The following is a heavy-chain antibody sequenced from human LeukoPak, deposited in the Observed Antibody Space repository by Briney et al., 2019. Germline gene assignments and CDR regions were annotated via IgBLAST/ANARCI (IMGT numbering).Heavy chain of an antibody. CDR3: ARVSEGLAYCSGSNCYEATTYAYYYMDV. J-gene: IGHJ6*03. V-gene: IGHV4-39*07. CDR1: GGSISSSSYY. Sequence: SETLSLTCTVSGGSISSSSYYWGWIRQPPGKGLEWIGSIYYSGSTYYNPSLKSRVTISVDTSKNQFSLRLTSVTAADTAVYYCARVSEGLAYCSGSNCYEATTYAYYYMDVWGKGTTVTISS. CDR2: IYYSGST. D-gene: IGHD2-15*01.